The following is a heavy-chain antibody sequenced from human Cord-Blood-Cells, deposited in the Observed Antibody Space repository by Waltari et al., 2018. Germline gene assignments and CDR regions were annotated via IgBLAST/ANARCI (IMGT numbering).Heavy chain of an antibody. CDR2: IYYSGST. J-gene: IGHJ4*02. V-gene: IGHV4-31*03. CDR3: ARASRGLGEFDY. D-gene: IGHD3-16*01. Sequence: QVQLQESGPGLVKPSQTLSLTCTVPGGSISSGAYYWSCIRQHPGKGLEWIGYIYYSGSTYYNPSLKSRVTISVDTSKNQFSLKLSSVTAADTAVYYCARASRGLGEFDYWGQGTLVTVSS. CDR1: GGSISSGAYY.